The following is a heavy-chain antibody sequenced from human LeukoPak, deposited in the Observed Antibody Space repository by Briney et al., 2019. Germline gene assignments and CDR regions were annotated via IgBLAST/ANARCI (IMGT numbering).Heavy chain of an antibody. D-gene: IGHD6-19*01. CDR1: GYTFTSYG. Sequence: ASVKVSCKASGYTFTSYGISWVRQAPGQGLEWMGWISAYNGNTNYAQKLQGRVTMTTDTSTSTAYMELGSLRSDDTAVYYCARDEGSSGWYWKNWFDPWGQGTLVTVSS. CDR2: ISAYNGNT. CDR3: ARDEGSSGWYWKNWFDP. J-gene: IGHJ5*02. V-gene: IGHV1-18*01.